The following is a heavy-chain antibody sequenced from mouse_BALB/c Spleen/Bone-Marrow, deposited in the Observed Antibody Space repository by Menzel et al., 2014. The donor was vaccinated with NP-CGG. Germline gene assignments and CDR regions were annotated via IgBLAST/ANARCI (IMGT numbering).Heavy chain of an antibody. CDR3: ASYDGSSYDYFDY. CDR2: IDPENGNT. Sequence: EVQLQQSGAELVRPGALVKLSCKASGFNIKDYYMHWVKQRPEQGLEWIGWIDPENGNTIYDPKFQGKASITADTSSNTAYLQLSSLTSEDTAAYYCASYDGSSYDYFDYWGQGTTLTVSS. CDR1: GFNIKDYY. J-gene: IGHJ2*01. V-gene: IGHV14-1*02. D-gene: IGHD1-1*01.